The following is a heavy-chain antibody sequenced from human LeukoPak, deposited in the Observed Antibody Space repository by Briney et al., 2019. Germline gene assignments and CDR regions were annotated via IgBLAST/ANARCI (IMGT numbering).Heavy chain of an antibody. Sequence: SETLSLTCAVSGYSISSGYYWAWIRQPPGEGLEWIGSIYHSGSTYYNPSLKSRVTISVDTSKNQFSLKLSSVTAADTAVYYCARLYGVAFDIWGRGTMVTVSS. CDR1: GYSISSGYY. CDR2: IYHSGST. D-gene: IGHD3-16*01. CDR3: ARLYGVAFDI. J-gene: IGHJ3*02. V-gene: IGHV4-38-2*01.